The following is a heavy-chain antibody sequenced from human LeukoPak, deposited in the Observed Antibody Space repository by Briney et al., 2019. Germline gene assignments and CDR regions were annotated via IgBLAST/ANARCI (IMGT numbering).Heavy chain of an antibody. CDR1: GYTFTSYG. V-gene: IGHV1-18*01. D-gene: IGHD3-22*01. Sequence: GASVTVSCKTSGYTFTSYGISWVRQAPGQGLEWMGWISAYSGNTNGNTKYAQKFQGGVTLTTDTSTSTVYMELRSLRSDDTAVYYCARGRSDYYYGDFDYWGQGTLVTVSS. J-gene: IGHJ4*02. CDR3: ARGRSDYYYGDFDY. CDR2: ISAYSGNTNGNT.